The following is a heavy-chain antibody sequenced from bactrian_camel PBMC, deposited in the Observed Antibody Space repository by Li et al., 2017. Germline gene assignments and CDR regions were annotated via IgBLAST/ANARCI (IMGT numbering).Heavy chain of an antibody. CDR1: GFSWSNYG. CDR2: ITSDGTYR. CDR3: ATDESGWGRLTTAYY. Sequence: QVQLVESGGGLVQPGGSLRLSCAASGFSWSNYGMSWVRQAPGKGLERVSGITSDGTYRYYADSVKGRFTISRDNAENTVYLQMNSLKSEDTALYYCATDESGWGRLTTAYYWGQGTQVTVS. J-gene: IGHJ4*01. V-gene: IGHV3S6*01. D-gene: IGHD5*01.